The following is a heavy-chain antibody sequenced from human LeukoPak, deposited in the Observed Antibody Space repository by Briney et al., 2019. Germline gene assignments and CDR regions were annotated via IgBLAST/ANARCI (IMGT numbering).Heavy chain of an antibody. Sequence: GGSLRLSCAASGFTFDDYAMHWVRQAPGKGLEWVSGISWNSGNIGYADSVKGRFTISRDDAKNSLYLQMHSLRAEDTALYYCAKATYYDILTGNFDYWGQGILVTVSS. V-gene: IGHV3-9*01. CDR3: AKATYYDILTGNFDY. D-gene: IGHD3-9*01. CDR2: ISWNSGNI. CDR1: GFTFDDYA. J-gene: IGHJ4*02.